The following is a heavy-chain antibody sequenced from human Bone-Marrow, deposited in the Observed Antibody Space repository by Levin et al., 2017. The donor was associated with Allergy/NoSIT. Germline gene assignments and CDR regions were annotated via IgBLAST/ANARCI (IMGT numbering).Heavy chain of an antibody. CDR3: ARGGGSNYNAFDI. J-gene: IGHJ3*02. V-gene: IGHV4-30-2*06. Sequence: SETLSLTCAVSGDSISSSGFSWSWIRQSPGKGLEWIGHIYHGGSTSYKPSLKSRVTISVDNSNNQFSLILNSVTAADTAVYYCARGGGSNYNAFDIWGQGTVVTVSS. D-gene: IGHD1-26*01. CDR1: GDSISSSGFS. CDR2: IYHGGST.